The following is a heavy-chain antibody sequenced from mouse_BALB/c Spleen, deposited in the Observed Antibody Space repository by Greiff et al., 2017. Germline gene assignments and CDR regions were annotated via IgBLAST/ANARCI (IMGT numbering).Heavy chain of an antibody. J-gene: IGHJ2*01. V-gene: IGHV6-3*01. CDR2: IRLKSDNYAT. D-gene: IGHD4-1*01. Sequence: EVKLEESGGGLVQPGGSMKLSCVASGFTFSSYWMSWVRQSPEKGLEWVAKIRLKSDNYATHYAESVKGKFTISRDDSKSRLYLQMNSLRAEDTGIYYCTQTGTGYWGQGTTLTVSS. CDR3: TQTGTGY. CDR1: GFTFSSYW.